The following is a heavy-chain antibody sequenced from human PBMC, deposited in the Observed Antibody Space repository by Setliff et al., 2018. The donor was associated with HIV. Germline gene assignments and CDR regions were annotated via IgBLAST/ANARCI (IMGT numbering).Heavy chain of an antibody. Sequence: SETLSLTCGVSGYSISSSSYYWGWIRQPPGKGLEWIGSIYYSGSTYYNPSLKSRVTISVDTPKNRFSLKVRSVTAADTAVYYCARRTEVGATVDYWGQGTLVTVSS. J-gene: IGHJ4*02. CDR3: ARRTEVGATVDY. V-gene: IGHV4-39*01. CDR2: IYYSGST. D-gene: IGHD1-26*01. CDR1: GYSISSSSYY.